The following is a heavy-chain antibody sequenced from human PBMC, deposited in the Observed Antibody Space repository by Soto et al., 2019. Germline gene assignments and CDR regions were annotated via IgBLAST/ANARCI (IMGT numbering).Heavy chain of an antibody. D-gene: IGHD3-22*01. CDR3: ARDQTDSGGYSDS. CDR1: GFNFSSYG. V-gene: IGHV3-33*01. J-gene: IGHJ4*02. Sequence: LRLSCEASGFNFSSYGIHWVLQAPGKGLEWVAIIWNDGSNEYYADSVKGRFTISRDNSKNTVYLQVSKLRAEDTAVYFCARDQTDSGGYSDSWGQGTLVTVSS. CDR2: IWNDGSNE.